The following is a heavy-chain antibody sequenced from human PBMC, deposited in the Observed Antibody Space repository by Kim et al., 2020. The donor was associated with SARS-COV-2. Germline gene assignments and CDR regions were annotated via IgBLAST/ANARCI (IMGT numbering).Heavy chain of an antibody. J-gene: IGHJ4*02. CDR2: INSDGSTT. CDR1: GFTFRSNW. Sequence: GGSLRLSCAASGFTFRSNWMHWVRQAPGKGPVWVSRINSDGSTTTYEDSVKGRFTISRDNAKNTLYLQMNSLRVEDTAVYHCAAVTGTVNWGQGTLVIVS. V-gene: IGHV3-74*01. D-gene: IGHD6-19*01. CDR3: AAVTGTVN.